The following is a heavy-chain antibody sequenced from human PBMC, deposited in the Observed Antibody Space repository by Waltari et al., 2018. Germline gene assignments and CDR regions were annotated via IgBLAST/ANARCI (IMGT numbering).Heavy chain of an antibody. J-gene: IGHJ5*02. Sequence: QVQLQQSGPGLVKTSQTLSLTCAISGDSVSSNSAAWNWIRQSPSRGLDWLGRTYYRSKWYNNYAVSVKSRITVNPDTSKNQFSLQLSSVTPEDTAVYYCARDLIGIAVAGYDNWFDPWGQGTLVTVSS. D-gene: IGHD6-19*01. CDR1: GDSVSSNSAA. CDR3: ARDLIGIAVAGYDNWFDP. V-gene: IGHV6-1*01. CDR2: TYYRSKWYN.